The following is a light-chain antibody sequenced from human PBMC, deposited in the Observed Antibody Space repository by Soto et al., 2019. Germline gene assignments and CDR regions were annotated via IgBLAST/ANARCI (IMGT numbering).Light chain of an antibody. CDR2: DVS. CDR1: SSDVGGYNY. CDR3: SSYTSSSTIGVV. V-gene: IGLV2-14*01. Sequence: QSALTQPASVSGSPGQSITISCTGTSSDVGGYNYVSWYQQHPGKAPKLMIYDVSTRPSGVSNRFSGSKSGNTASLTISGLQAEDEDDYYCSSYTSSSTIGVVFGGGTKLTVL. J-gene: IGLJ2*01.